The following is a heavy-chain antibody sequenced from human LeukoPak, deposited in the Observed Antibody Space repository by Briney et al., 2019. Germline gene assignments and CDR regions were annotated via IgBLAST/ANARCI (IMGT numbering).Heavy chain of an antibody. CDR2: ISHCGST. D-gene: IGHD3-22*01. Sequence: SETLSLTCTVSGGSINSGGYYWSWIRQHPGKGLEWIGYISHCGSTSYNPSLKSRVTISVDTSNNEFSLRLTSVTAADTAVYYCARGGYYYDTCGPFDYWGQGTLVTVSS. V-gene: IGHV4-31*03. CDR3: ARGGYYYDTCGPFDY. CDR1: GGSINSGGYY. J-gene: IGHJ4*02.